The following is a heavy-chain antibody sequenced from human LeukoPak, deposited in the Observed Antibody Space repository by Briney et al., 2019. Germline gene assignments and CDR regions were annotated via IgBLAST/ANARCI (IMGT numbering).Heavy chain of an antibody. J-gene: IGHJ4*02. CDR2: INPNSGGT. D-gene: IGHD6-19*01. Sequence: GASVKVSCKASGYTFTGYYMHWVRQAPGQGLEWMGRINPNSGGTNYAQKFQGRVTMTRDTSISTAYMELSRLRSDDPAVYYCARGYSGFVERDYWRQGTLVTVSS. CDR3: ARGYSGFVERDY. CDR1: GYTFTGYY. V-gene: IGHV1-2*02.